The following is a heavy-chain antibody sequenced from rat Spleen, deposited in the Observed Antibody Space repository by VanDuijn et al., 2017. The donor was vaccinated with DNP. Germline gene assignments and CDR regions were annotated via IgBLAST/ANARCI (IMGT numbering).Heavy chain of an antibody. V-gene: IGHV5-7*01. J-gene: IGHJ2*01. CDR1: GFTFSNYY. CDR3: TKDAFDY. Sequence: EVQLVESGGGLVQPGRSLKLSCAASGFTFSNYYMAWVRQAPKKGLEWVATISYEGSSTYHRDSVKGRFTISRDNAKTTLYLQMDSLRSEDTATYYCTKDAFDYWGQGVMVTVSS. CDR2: ISYEGSST.